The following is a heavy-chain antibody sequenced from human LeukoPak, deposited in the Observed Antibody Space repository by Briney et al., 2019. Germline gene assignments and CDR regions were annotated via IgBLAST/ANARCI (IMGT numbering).Heavy chain of an antibody. V-gene: IGHV4-61*02. D-gene: IGHD3-10*01. CDR3: ARERAERFYYGSGSSYNGCELDC. J-gene: IGHJ4*02. Sequence: SETLSLTCTVSGGSISSGSYFWSWIRQPAGKGLEWIGRVYSSGSANYNPSLESRVSISVDTSKNQFSLKLSSVTAAHTAVYYCARERAERFYYGSGSSYNGCELDCWGQGTLVTVSS. CDR1: GGSISSGSYF. CDR2: VYSSGSA.